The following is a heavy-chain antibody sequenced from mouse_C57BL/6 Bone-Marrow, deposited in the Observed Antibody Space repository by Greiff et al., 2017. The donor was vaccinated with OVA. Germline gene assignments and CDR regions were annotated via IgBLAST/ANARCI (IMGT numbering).Heavy chain of an antibody. Sequence: QVQLPGAELVMPGASVKLSCKASGYTFTSYWMHWVKQRPGQGLEWIGEIDPSDSYTNYNQKFKGKSTLTVDKSSSTAYMQLSSLTSEDSAVYYCARDGYYSYYAMDYWGQGTSVTVSS. V-gene: IGHV1-69*01. D-gene: IGHD2-3*01. CDR1: GYTFTSYW. CDR2: IDPSDSYT. J-gene: IGHJ4*01. CDR3: ARDGYYSYYAMDY.